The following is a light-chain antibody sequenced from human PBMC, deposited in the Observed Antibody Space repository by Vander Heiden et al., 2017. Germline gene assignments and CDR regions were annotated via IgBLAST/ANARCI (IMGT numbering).Light chain of an antibody. Sequence: EIVLTQSPATLSLSPGDRATLSCGASQSVSSSYVAWYQQKPGLAPRLLIYDASSRATGIPDRFSGSGSGTDFTLTISRLEPEDFAVYYCQQYGSSPTFGQGTKLEIK. CDR1: QSVSSSY. V-gene: IGKV3D-20*01. J-gene: IGKJ2*01. CDR2: DAS. CDR3: QQYGSSPT.